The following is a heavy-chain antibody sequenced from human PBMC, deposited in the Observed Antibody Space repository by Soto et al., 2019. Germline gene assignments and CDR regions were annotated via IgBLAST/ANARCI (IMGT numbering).Heavy chain of an antibody. J-gene: IGHJ4*02. CDR2: INPSGGST. CDR1: GYTFTRHY. CDR3: ASETTVTTYPPPLY. D-gene: IGHD4-17*01. Sequence: GASVKVSCKASGYTFTRHYMHWVRQAPGQGLERKGKINPSGGSTSYAQKFQGRVTMTRDTSTSTVYMELSSLRSEDTAVYYCASETTVTTYPPPLYWGQGTLVTVSS. V-gene: IGHV1-46*03.